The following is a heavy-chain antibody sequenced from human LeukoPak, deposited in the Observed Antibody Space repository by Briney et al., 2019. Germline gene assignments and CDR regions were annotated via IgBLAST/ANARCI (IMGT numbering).Heavy chain of an antibody. D-gene: IGHD3-16*01. Sequence: ASVKVSCKASGYKFTDHYMHWVRHAPGQGLEFMGWINPDSGFTNYAQKFKGRVTMTRDTSISTAYLEVRSLTSDDTAVYYCAPTAEAYTSWWKVWGQGTLVTVSS. V-gene: IGHV1-2*02. CDR1: GYKFTDHY. J-gene: IGHJ4*02. CDR2: INPDSGFT. CDR3: APTAEAYTSWWKV.